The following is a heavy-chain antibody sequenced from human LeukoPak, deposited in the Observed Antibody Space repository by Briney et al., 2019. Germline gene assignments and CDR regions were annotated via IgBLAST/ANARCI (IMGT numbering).Heavy chain of an antibody. D-gene: IGHD2-2*01. Sequence: ASVKVSCKASGYTFTSYGISWMRQAPRQGLEWMGWISAYNGNTNYAQKLQGRVTMTTDTSTSTAYMELRSLRSDDTAVYYCARGEIVVVPAASYYYYYGMDVWGQGTTVTVSS. V-gene: IGHV1-18*01. J-gene: IGHJ6*02. CDR2: ISAYNGNT. CDR3: ARGEIVVVPAASYYYYYGMDV. CDR1: GYTFTSYG.